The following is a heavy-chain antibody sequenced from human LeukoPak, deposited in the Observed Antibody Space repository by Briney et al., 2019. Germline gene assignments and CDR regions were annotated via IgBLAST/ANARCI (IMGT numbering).Heavy chain of an antibody. CDR2: IKLDGSEK. V-gene: IGHV3-7*03. CDR1: GFSFGKYW. D-gene: IGHD3-16*01. CDR3: ARDGFGTGSN. Sequence: GGSLRLSCVASGFSFGKYWMSWVRQAPGKGLEWVANIKLDGSEKNYVDSVKGRFIISRDNAKNSLYLQMNTLRADDTAVYYCARDGFGTGSNWGQGTLVTVSS. J-gene: IGHJ4*02.